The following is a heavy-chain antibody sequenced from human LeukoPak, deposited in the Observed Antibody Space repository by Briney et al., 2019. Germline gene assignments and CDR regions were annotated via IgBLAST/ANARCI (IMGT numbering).Heavy chain of an antibody. CDR2: SNSDGSST. CDR1: GFPFSSYW. V-gene: IGHV3-74*01. D-gene: IGHD1-14*01. Sequence: PGGSLRLSCAASGFPFSSYWMHWVRQAPGKGLVWVSRSNSDGSSTSNADSVKGRFTISRDNAKNTLYLQMNSLRAEDTAVYYCARVFSDHLRNYYYSAMDVWGQGTTVTVSS. CDR3: ARVFSDHLRNYYYSAMDV. J-gene: IGHJ6*02.